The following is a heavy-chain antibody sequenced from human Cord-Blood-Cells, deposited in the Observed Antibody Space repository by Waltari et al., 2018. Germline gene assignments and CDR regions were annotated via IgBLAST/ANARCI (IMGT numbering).Heavy chain of an antibody. CDR3: ARGPYDSSGYYFYY. J-gene: IGHJ4*02. CDR1: GGSFSGYY. D-gene: IGHD3-22*01. Sequence: QVQLQQWGAGLLKPSETLSLTCAVYGGSFSGYYWSWIRQPPGKGLEWIGEINHSGSTNYNPSLKSRVTRSVDTSKNQFSLKLSSVTAADTAVYYCARGPYDSSGYYFYYWGQGTLVTVSS. CDR2: INHSGST. V-gene: IGHV4-34*01.